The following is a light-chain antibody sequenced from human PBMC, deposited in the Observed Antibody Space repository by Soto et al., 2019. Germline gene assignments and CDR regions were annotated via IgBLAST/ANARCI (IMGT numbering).Light chain of an antibody. CDR3: CSSAPESTYV. CDR2: KGT. J-gene: IGLJ1*01. V-gene: IGLV2-23*01. Sequence: QSALAQPASVSGSPGQAITISCTGTSSDVGAYNSVSWYQQHPHRAPQVIIYKGTQRPSGVSNRFSVSTSGNAASLTISALQADDEADYFCCSSAPESTYVFGTGTKLTVL. CDR1: SSDVGAYNS.